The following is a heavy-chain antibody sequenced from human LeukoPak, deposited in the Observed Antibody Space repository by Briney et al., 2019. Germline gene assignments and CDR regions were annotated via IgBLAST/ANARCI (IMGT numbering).Heavy chain of an antibody. CDR2: INHSGST. V-gene: IGHV4-34*01. J-gene: IGHJ6*04. CDR1: GGSFSGYY. CDR3: ARSWVKLWFGDYYYGMDV. Sequence: PSETLSLTRAVYGGSFSGYYWSWIRQPPGKGLEWIGEINHSGSTNYNPSLKSRVTISVDTSKNQFSLKLSSVTAADTAVYYCARSWVKLWFGDYYYGMDVWGKGTTVTVSS. D-gene: IGHD3-10*01.